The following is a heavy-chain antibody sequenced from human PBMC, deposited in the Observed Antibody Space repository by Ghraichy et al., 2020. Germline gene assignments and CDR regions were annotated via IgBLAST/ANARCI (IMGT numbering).Heavy chain of an antibody. D-gene: IGHD1-14*01. Sequence: ASVKVSCKVSGYTLTELSMHWVRQAPGKGLEWMGGFDPEDGETIYAQKFQGRVTMTEDTSTDTAYMELSSLRSEDTAVYYCATVSGIQGGDAFDIWGQGTMVTVSS. CDR2: FDPEDGET. CDR3: ATVSGIQGGDAFDI. V-gene: IGHV1-24*01. CDR1: GYTLTELS. J-gene: IGHJ3*02.